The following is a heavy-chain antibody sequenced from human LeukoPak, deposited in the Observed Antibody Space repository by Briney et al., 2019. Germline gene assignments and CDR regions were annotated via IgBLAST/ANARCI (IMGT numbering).Heavy chain of an antibody. J-gene: IGHJ4*02. CDR1: GYTFTELA. CDR2: FDPEDGER. CDR3: APRNVYKGYFDN. Sequence: ASEKVSCKVSGYTFTELAMHRVRQAPGKGLERMGSFDPEDGERIYAQKLQGRLIMTEDTSTDTAYLELSSLRSDDTAVYYCAPRNVYKGYFDNWGQGTLVTVSS. V-gene: IGHV1-24*01. D-gene: IGHD5-24*01.